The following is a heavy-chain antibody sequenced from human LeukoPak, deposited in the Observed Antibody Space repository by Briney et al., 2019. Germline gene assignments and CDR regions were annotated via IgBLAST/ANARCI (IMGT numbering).Heavy chain of an antibody. CDR2: ISYDGSKK. CDR1: GFTFSSYA. V-gene: IGHV3-30-3*01. J-gene: IGHJ6*02. Sequence: GGSLRLSCAASGFTFSSYAMHWVRQAPAKGLEWVAVISYDGSKKYYADSVKGRFTISRDNSKKTLYMQMISLRAEDTAVYYCARSPPIYYYDSSGYYYSPYYYGMDVWGQGTTVTVSS. CDR3: ARSPPIYYYDSSGYYYSPYYYGMDV. D-gene: IGHD3-22*01.